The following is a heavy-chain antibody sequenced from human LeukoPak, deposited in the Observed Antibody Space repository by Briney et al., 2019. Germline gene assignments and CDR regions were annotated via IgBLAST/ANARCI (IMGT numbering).Heavy chain of an antibody. CDR2: LYYSGST. CDR3: ARQADDFGDYGSADFDY. CDR1: GGSISSSSYY. D-gene: IGHD4-17*01. J-gene: IGHJ4*02. Sequence: SETLSLTCTVSGGSISSSSYYWGWVRQPPGKGLEWIGSLYYSGSTYYNSSLKSRVTISVDTSKNQFSLKLSSVTAADTAVYYCARQADDFGDYGSADFDYWGQGTLGSVSS. V-gene: IGHV4-39*01.